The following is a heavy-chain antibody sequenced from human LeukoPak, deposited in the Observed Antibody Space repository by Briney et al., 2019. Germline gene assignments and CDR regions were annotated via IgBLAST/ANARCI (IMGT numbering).Heavy chain of an antibody. Sequence: PSETLSLTCTASGGSISSSSYYWGWIRQPPGKGLEWIGSIYYSGSTYYNPSLKSRVTISVDTSKNQFSLKLSSVTAADTAVYYCARRQQRSRGLGWFDPWGQGTLVTVSS. CDR1: GGSISSSSYY. V-gene: IGHV4-39*01. CDR3: ARRQQRSRGLGWFDP. J-gene: IGHJ5*02. D-gene: IGHD6-13*01. CDR2: IYYSGST.